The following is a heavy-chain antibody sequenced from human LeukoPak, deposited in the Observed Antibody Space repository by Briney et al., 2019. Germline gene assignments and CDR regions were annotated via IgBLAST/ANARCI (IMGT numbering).Heavy chain of an antibody. CDR3: ARAIQDYYYYYMDV. V-gene: IGHV3-11*04. J-gene: IGHJ6*03. CDR2: ISSSGSTI. Sequence: GGSLRLSCAASGFTFSDYYMSWIRQAPGKGLEWVSYISSSGSTIYYADSVKGRFTISRDNAKNSLYLQMNSLRAEDTAVYYCARAIQDYYYYYMDVWGKGTTVTVSS. CDR1: GFTFSDYY.